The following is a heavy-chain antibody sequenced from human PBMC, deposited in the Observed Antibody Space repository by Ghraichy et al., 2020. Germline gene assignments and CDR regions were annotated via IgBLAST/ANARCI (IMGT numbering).Heavy chain of an antibody. CDR1: GFTFSDYY. J-gene: IGHJ4*02. D-gene: IGHD6-13*01. CDR2: ISSSGSTI. Sequence: LSLTCAASGFTFSDYYMSWIRQAPGKGLEWVSYISSSGSTIYYADSVKGRFTISRDNAKNSLYLQMNSLRAEDTAVYYCARGGEYSSSWYGWGVLVDYFDYWGQGTLVTVSS. CDR3: ARGGEYSSSWYGWGVLVDYFDY. V-gene: IGHV3-11*04.